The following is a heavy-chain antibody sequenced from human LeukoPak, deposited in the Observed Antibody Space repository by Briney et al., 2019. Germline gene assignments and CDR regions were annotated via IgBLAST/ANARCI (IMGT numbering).Heavy chain of an antibody. J-gene: IGHJ4*02. CDR2: ISSSGSTI. Sequence: GGSLRLSCAASGFTFSSYEMNWVRQAPGKGLEWVSYISSSGSTIYYADSVKGRFTISRDNSKNTLDLQMNSLRAEDTAVYYCAKSSLVTPYDYWGQGTLVSVSS. CDR1: GFTFSSYE. D-gene: IGHD2-15*01. CDR3: AKSSLVTPYDY. V-gene: IGHV3-48*03.